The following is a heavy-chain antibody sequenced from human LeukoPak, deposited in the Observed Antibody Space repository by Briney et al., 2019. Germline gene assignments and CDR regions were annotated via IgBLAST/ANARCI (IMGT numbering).Heavy chain of an antibody. J-gene: IGHJ6*02. CDR1: GFTFSSSA. CDR3: VFDWLLKWDV. D-gene: IGHD3-9*01. V-gene: IGHV3-21*01. Sequence: PGGSLRLSCAASGFTFSSSAMNWVRQAPGKGLEWVSSINNVGSHIYYADSVKGRFTISRDNAKNSLYLQMNSLRAEDTAVYYSVFDWLLKWDVWGQGTTVTVSS. CDR2: INNVGSHI.